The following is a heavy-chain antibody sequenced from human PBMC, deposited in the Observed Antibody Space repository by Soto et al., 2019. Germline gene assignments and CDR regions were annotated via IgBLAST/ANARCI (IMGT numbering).Heavy chain of an antibody. V-gene: IGHV4-30-4*01. D-gene: IGHD3-3*01. CDR3: ARAPTWTNNWSDP. J-gene: IGHJ5*02. CDR2: IYYSGST. CDR1: GGSISSGDYY. Sequence: SETLSLTCTVSGGSISSGDYYWSWIRQPPGKGLEWIGYIYYSGSTYYNPSLKSRVTISVDTSKNQFSLKLSSVTAADTAVYYCARAPTWTNNWSDPWGQGTRVTVSS.